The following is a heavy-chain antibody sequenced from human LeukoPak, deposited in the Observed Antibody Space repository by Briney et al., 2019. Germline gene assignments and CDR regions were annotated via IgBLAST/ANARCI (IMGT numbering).Heavy chain of an antibody. D-gene: IGHD3-22*01. CDR2: IYYSGST. V-gene: IGHV4-59*01. CDR1: GGSISSYY. Sequence: SETLSLTRTVSGGSISSYYWSWIRQPPGKGLEWIGYIYYSGSTNYNPSLKSRVTISADTSKNQFSLKLSSVTAADTAVYYCARGYLLFQDYYDSSGYFDYWGQGTLVTVSS. J-gene: IGHJ4*02. CDR3: ARGYLLFQDYYDSSGYFDY.